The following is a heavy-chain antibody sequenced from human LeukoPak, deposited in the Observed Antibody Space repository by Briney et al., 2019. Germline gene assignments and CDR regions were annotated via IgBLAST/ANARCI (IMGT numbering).Heavy chain of an antibody. D-gene: IGHD3-10*01. Sequence: GGSLRLSCAASGFTFSSYAMHWVRQAPGKGLEWVSAISGSGGTTYYADSVKGRFTISRDNSKNTLFLQMKSLRVDDTALYYCGKAALWFGEFVPGWGQGALVTVSS. CDR3: GKAALWFGEFVPG. V-gene: IGHV3-23*01. CDR2: ISGSGGTT. CDR1: GFTFSSYA. J-gene: IGHJ4*02.